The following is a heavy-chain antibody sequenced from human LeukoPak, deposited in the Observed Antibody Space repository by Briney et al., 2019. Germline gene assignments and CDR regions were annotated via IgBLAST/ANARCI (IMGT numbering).Heavy chain of an antibody. CDR2: INHSGST. CDR3: ARGHSSGWFDP. Sequence: PSETLSLTCAVYGGSFSGYYWSWIRQPPGKGLEWIGEINHSGSTNYNPSLKSRVTMSVDTSKNQFSLKLSSVTAADTAVYYCARGHSSGWFDPWGQGTLVTVSS. CDR1: GGSFSGYY. V-gene: IGHV4-34*01. D-gene: IGHD6-25*01. J-gene: IGHJ5*02.